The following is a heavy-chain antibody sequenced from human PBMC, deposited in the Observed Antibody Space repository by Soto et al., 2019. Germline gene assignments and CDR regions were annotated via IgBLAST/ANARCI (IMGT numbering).Heavy chain of an antibody. J-gene: IGHJ5*02. V-gene: IGHV3-23*01. CDR2: ISGSGGST. CDR3: AKVPREAGTWNWFDP. Sequence: GKGLEWVSAISGSGGSTYYADSVKGRFTISRDHSKNTLYLQMNSLRAEDTAVYYCAKVPREAGTWNWFDPWGQRPLVTVSS. D-gene: IGHD6-13*01.